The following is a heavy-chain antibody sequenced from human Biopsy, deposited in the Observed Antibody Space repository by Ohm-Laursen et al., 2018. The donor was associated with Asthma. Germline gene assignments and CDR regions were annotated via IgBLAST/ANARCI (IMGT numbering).Heavy chain of an antibody. CDR3: ARTYYDFLTGQVKDAFGI. V-gene: IGHV1-3*01. J-gene: IGHJ3*02. CDR2: INAGNGNT. Sequence: SSVKVSCNASGYNFISFAIHWVRQAPGQRLEWMGWINAGNGNTKYSQKFQGRVSITRDTSASTAYMELRSLRSEDTAAYYCARTYYDFLTGQVKDAFGIWGQGTMVTVSS. CDR1: GYNFISFA. D-gene: IGHD3-9*01.